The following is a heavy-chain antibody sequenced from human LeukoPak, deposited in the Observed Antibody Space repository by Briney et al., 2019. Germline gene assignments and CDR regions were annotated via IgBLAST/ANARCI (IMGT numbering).Heavy chain of an antibody. J-gene: IGHJ4*02. V-gene: IGHV3-33*01. D-gene: IGHD6-13*01. Sequence: PGRSLRLSCAAAGFTFSNYGTHCVRQAQSNGLGWVALIWYDGNNKYYADSVKGRFTVSRDNSKNTLYLQMNSLRATDTAVYYCATVRVYTNFDYWGQGTLVTVSS. CDR2: IWYDGNNK. CDR3: ATVRVYTNFDY. CDR1: GFTFSNYG.